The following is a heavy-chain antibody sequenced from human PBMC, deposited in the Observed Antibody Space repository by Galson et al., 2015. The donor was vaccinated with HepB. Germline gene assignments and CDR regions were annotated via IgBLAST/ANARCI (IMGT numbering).Heavy chain of an antibody. CDR3: ARGGVVVPAAAQFYYYYYMDV. CDR2: IIPIFGTA. V-gene: IGHV1-69*13. D-gene: IGHD2-2*01. CDR1: GGTFSSYA. J-gene: IGHJ6*03. Sequence: SVKVSCKASGGTFSSYAISWVRQAPGQGLEWMGGIIPIFGTANYAQKFQGRVTITADESTSTAYMELSSLRSEDTAVYYCARGGVVVPAAAQFYYYYYMDVWGKGTTVTVSS.